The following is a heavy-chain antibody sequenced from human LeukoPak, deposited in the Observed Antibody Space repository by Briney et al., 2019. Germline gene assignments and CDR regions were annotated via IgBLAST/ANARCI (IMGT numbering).Heavy chain of an antibody. Sequence: GGSLRLSCAASGFTFDDYGMSWVRQAPGKGLEWVSGINWNGGSTGYADSVKGRFTISRDNSKNTLYLQMNSLRAEDTAVYYCAKESSTTVTTLSPQYYFDYWGQGTLVTVSS. D-gene: IGHD4-17*01. CDR2: INWNGGST. V-gene: IGHV3-20*04. CDR3: AKESSTTVTTLSPQYYFDY. CDR1: GFTFDDYG. J-gene: IGHJ4*02.